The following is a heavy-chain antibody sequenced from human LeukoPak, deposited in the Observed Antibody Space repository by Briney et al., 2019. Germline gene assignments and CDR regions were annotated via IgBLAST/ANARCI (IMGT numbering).Heavy chain of an antibody. D-gene: IGHD5-12*01. V-gene: IGHV3-30*19. Sequence: GGSLRFSCAASGFTFSTYGMHWVRQAPGKGLEWVAVISYDGSNKYYADSVKGRFTISRDNSKNTLYLQMNSLRAEDTAVYYCARDRGYGTFDYWGQGTLVTVSS. CDR1: GFTFSTYG. CDR3: ARDRGYGTFDY. J-gene: IGHJ4*02. CDR2: ISYDGSNK.